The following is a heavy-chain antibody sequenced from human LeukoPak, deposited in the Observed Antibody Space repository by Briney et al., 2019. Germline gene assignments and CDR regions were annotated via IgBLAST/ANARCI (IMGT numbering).Heavy chain of an antibody. D-gene: IGHD6-19*01. CDR3: ARDVSSGWYPSYHYMDV. CDR2: IYHTGST. V-gene: IGHV4-59*02. J-gene: IGHJ6*03. CDR1: GGSVSDYY. Sequence: PSETLSLTCTISGGSVSDYYRSWIRQSPGKGLEWIGYIYHTGSTSYSPSLKSRVTISVDTSKNQFSLKLSSVTAADTAVYYCARDVSSGWYPSYHYMDVWGKGTTVAVSS.